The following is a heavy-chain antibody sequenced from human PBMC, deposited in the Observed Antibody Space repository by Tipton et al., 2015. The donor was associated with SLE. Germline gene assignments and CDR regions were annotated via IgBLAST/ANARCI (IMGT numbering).Heavy chain of an antibody. CDR2: IYYSGGT. V-gene: IGHV4-61*05. J-gene: IGHJ6*02. Sequence: TLSLTCTVSGGSISSSSYYWGWIRQPPGKGLEWIGYIYYSGGTNYNPSLKSRVTISVDTSKNQFSLKLSSVTAADTAVYYCARGVWAYCGGDCYSPYYYYYGMDVWGQGTTVTVSS. D-gene: IGHD2-21*01. CDR3: ARGVWAYCGGDCYSPYYYYYGMDV. CDR1: GGSISSSSYY.